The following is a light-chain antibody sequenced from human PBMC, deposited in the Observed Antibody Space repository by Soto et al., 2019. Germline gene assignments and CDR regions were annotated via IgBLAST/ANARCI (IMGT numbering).Light chain of an antibody. V-gene: IGKV3-11*01. J-gene: IGKJ4*01. CDR2: DAS. CDR3: QQYATSPLT. CDR1: QSVSSY. Sequence: EIVLTQSPATLSLSPGERATLSGRASQSVSSYLAWYQQKPGQAPRLLIYDASNRATGIPAKFSGSGSGTDFTLTISSLEPEDFALYDCQQYATSPLTVGVGTKV.